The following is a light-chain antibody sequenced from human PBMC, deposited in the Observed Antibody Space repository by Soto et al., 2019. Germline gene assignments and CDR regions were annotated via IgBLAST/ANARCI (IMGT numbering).Light chain of an antibody. CDR2: HAS. V-gene: IGKV3-20*01. Sequence: IVFMQSPVTLSLSPGERATPSRRGSRSLRSDSLAWHQQNPGPAPRLLFYHASRRATGTPDRFSVSGSGTDFTLTISRLEPGDFAVYYCQQYGDSPRSFGQGTKVDIK. CDR1: RSLRSDS. CDR3: QQYGDSPRS. J-gene: IGKJ1*01.